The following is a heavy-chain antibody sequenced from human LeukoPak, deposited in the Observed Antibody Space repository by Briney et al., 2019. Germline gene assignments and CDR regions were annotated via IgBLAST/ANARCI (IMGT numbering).Heavy chain of an antibody. CDR3: AREGTYFYYMDV. CDR2: INAGNGNT. J-gene: IGHJ6*03. V-gene: IGHV1-3*01. Sequence: ASVKVSCKASGYTFTSYAMHWVRQAPGQRLEWMGWINAGNGNTKYSQKFQGRVTITRDTSASTAYMELSSLRSEDTAVYYCAREGTYFYYMDVWGKGTTVTVS. CDR1: GYTFTSYA.